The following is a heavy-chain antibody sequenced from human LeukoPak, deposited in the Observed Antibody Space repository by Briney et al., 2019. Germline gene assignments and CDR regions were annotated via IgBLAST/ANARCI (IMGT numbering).Heavy chain of an antibody. CDR2: INPNSGGT. J-gene: IGHJ3*02. CDR1: EYTFTSYD. Sequence: GASVKVSCKTSEYTFTSYDINWARQATGQGLEWMGWINPNSGGTNYAQKFQGWVTMTRDTSISTAYMELSRLRSDDTAVYYCAREGAVVVPAAMGDAFDIWGQGTMVTVSS. CDR3: AREGAVVVPAAMGDAFDI. V-gene: IGHV1-2*04. D-gene: IGHD2-2*01.